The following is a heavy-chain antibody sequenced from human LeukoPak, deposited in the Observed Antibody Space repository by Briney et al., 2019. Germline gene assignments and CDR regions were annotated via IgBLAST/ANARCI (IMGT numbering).Heavy chain of an antibody. D-gene: IGHD5-24*01. V-gene: IGHV1-18*01. J-gene: IGHJ4*02. Sequence: ASVKVSCKASGYTFTSYGISWVRQAPGQGLEWMGWISGYNGHTNYAQKLQGRVTMTTDKSTSTAYMELSSLRSEDTAVYYCARDLGMAINLELDYWGQGTLVTVSS. CDR2: ISGYNGHT. CDR1: GYTFTSYG. CDR3: ARDLGMAINLELDY.